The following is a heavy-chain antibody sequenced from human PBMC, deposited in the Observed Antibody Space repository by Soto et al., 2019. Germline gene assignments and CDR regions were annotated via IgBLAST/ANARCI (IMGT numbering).Heavy chain of an antibody. V-gene: IGHV3-30-3*01. CDR1: GFTFSSYN. J-gene: IGHJ4*02. Sequence: QVQLVESGGGVVPPGGSLRVSCVASGFTFSSYNMHWVRQAPGEGLEWVAVISCDGANTFYADSVKGRFTISRDISRDTRYLQMSSLGDEDTAIDYCARNGYNRGGFDYWGQGTLVTVSS. CDR2: ISCDGANT. D-gene: IGHD3-10*01. CDR3: ARNGYNRGGFDY.